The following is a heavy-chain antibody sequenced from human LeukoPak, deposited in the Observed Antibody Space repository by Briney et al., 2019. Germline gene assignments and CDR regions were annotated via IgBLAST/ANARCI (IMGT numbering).Heavy chain of an antibody. D-gene: IGHD3-22*01. J-gene: IGHJ4*02. Sequence: GGSLRLSCAASGFTFSSYAMSWVRQAPGKGLEWVSSITSGGSTYFADSVKGRFTISRDNSKNTLCLQMDSLRADDTAVYYCARDSARRKYFHDTSGYFGIDSWGQGTLVTVSS. CDR2: ITSGGST. CDR3: ARDSARRKYFHDTSGYFGIDS. V-gene: IGHV3-23*01. CDR1: GFTFSSYA.